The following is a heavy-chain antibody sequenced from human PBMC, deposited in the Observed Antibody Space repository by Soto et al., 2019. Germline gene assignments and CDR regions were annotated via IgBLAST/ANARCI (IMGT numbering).Heavy chain of an antibody. J-gene: IGHJ3*02. V-gene: IGHV1-3*01. D-gene: IGHD3-10*01. CDR3: ARAPSAGGLDAFDI. CDR1: GYTFTSYA. Sequence: ASVKVSCKASGYTFTSYAMHWVRQAPGQRLEWMGWINAGNGNTKYSQEFQGRVTITRDTSASTAYMELSSLRSEDTAVYYCARAPSAGGLDAFDIWGQGTMVTVSS. CDR2: INAGNGNT.